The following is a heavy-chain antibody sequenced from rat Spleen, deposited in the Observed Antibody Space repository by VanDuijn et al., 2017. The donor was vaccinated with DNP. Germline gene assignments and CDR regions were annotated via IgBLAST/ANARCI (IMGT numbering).Heavy chain of an antibody. CDR1: GFTFSNYG. V-gene: IGHV5S13*01. Sequence: EVQLVESGGGLVQPGRSLKLSCEVSGFTFSNYGMAWVRQTPTKGLEWVASISTGGGNIFYRDSVKGRFTISRDNAESALYLRMDSLRSEDTATYYCTRHDYSNYYFDYWGRGVMVTVSS. CDR3: TRHDYSNYYFDY. CDR2: ISTGGGNI. J-gene: IGHJ2*01. D-gene: IGHD1-8*01.